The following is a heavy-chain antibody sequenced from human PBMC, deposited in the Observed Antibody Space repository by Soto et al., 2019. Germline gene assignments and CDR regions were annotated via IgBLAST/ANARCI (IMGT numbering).Heavy chain of an antibody. V-gene: IGHV3-15*01. Sequence: GGSLRLSCAASGFTFSNGWMSWVRQAPGKGLEWVGRIKSKIDGGTTDYAAPVKGRFTISRDDSKNTLYLQMNSLKTEDTAVYYCTTVYAQLGYLDWLGQENVFDIWGQGTMVTVSS. CDR1: GFTFSNGW. D-gene: IGHD3-9*01. J-gene: IGHJ3*02. CDR2: IKSKIDGGTT. CDR3: TTVYAQLGYLDWLGQENVFDI.